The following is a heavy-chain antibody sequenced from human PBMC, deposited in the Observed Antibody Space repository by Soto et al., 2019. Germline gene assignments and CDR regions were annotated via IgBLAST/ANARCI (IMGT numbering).Heavy chain of an antibody. CDR1: GFSFSGYG. Sequence: GGSLRLSCAASGFSFSGYGMHWVRQAPGKGLEWVAIISYDGSNPNYADSVKGRFTISRDNSKNTLYLQMNRLRAEDTAVYYCATGGAGSYHTSMDVWGQGTAVTVSS. J-gene: IGHJ6*02. D-gene: IGHD3-10*01. V-gene: IGHV3-30*03. CDR2: ISYDGSNP. CDR3: ATGGAGSYHTSMDV.